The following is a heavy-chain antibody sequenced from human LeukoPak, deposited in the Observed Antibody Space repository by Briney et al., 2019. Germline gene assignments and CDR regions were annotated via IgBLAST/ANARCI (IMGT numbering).Heavy chain of an antibody. CDR1: GGTFSSYA. CDR3: ARNQDIVVVPAAPQTYNWFDP. D-gene: IGHD2-2*01. V-gene: IGHV1-69*05. Sequence: SVKVSCKASGGTFSSYAISWVRQAPGQGLEWMGGIIPIFGTANYAQEFQGRVTITTDESTSTAYMELSSLRSEDTAVYYCARNQDIVVVPAAPQTYNWFDPWGQGTLVTVSS. J-gene: IGHJ5*02. CDR2: IIPIFGTA.